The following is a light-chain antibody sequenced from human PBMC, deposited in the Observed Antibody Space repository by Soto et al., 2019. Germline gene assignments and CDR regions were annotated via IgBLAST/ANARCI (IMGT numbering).Light chain of an antibody. V-gene: IGKV3D-15*01. CDR1: ESVGSGY. CDR3: LPYNKWPPIT. CDR2: GAS. Sequence: EIVMTQSPATLSVSPGERATLSCRASESVGSGYLALYQQKPGQAPRLLICGASNRATGMPARFSGSGSGTEFTLTIRHLQYEDFAVYYCLPYNKWPPITFGQGTRLEI. J-gene: IGKJ5*01.